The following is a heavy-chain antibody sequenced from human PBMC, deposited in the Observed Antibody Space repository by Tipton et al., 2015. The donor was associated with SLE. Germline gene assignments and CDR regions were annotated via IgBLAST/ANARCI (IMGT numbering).Heavy chain of an antibody. CDR3: ARVREIAVLAY. V-gene: IGHV3-11*01. Sequence: SLRLSCAAPGFTFSDYYMSWIRQAPGKGLEWVSYISSSGSTIYYADSVKGRFTISRDNAKNSLYLQMNSLRAEDTAVYYCARVREIAVLAYWGQGTLVTVSS. CDR2: ISSSGSTI. D-gene: IGHD6-19*01. CDR1: GFTFSDYY. J-gene: IGHJ4*02.